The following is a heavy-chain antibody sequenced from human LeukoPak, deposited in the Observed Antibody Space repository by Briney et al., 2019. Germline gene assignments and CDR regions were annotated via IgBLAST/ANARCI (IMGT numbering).Heavy chain of an antibody. CDR3: ARDQRWRFNFDY. CDR2: IKQDGSEK. D-gene: IGHD2-15*01. J-gene: IGHJ4*02. CDR1: GFTFSIYW. Sequence: GGSLRLSCAASGFTFSIYWMTWVLQAPGKGREWVANIKQDGSEKYYVDSVKGRFTISRDNAKNSLFLQMNSQRAEDTAVYYCARDQRWRFNFDYWGQGTLVTVSS. V-gene: IGHV3-7*01.